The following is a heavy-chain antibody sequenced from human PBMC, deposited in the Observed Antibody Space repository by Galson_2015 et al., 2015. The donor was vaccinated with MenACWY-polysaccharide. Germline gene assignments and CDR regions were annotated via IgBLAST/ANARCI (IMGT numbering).Heavy chain of an antibody. D-gene: IGHD3-10*01. CDR1: GFTFSTYA. CDR2: ISSDSGST. Sequence: SLRLSCAASGFTFSTYAMSWVRQAPGKGLEWISGISSDSGSTYYEDSVKGRFTISRDNSKSTLYLQMDSLRPEDTALYSCAKAADYYAGAGASISFLFDRLGQGTLVAVSS. CDR3: AKAADYYAGAGASISFLFDR. V-gene: IGHV3-23*01. J-gene: IGHJ4*02.